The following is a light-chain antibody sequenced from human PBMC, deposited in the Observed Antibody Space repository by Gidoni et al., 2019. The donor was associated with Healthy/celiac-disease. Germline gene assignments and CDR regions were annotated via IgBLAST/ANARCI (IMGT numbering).Light chain of an antibody. CDR2: DAS. CDR3: QQRSNWPLT. Sequence: EIVLTQSPATLSLSPGERATLSCRASQSVSSYLAWYQQKPGQAPRLLIYDASNRATGIPARLSGSGSGTDFTLTISGLGPEDFAVYYCQQRSNWPLTFGGGTKVEIK. J-gene: IGKJ4*01. CDR1: QSVSSY. V-gene: IGKV3-11*01.